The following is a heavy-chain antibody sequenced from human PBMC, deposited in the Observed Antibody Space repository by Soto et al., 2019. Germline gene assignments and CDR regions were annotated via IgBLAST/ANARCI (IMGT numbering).Heavy chain of an antibody. CDR1: GFTFSSYG. V-gene: IGHV3-33*01. CDR2: IWYDGSNK. J-gene: IGHJ6*02. CDR3: ARVADTNHYYYYGMDV. Sequence: GGSLRLSCAASGFTFSSYGMHWVRQAPGKGLEWVAVIWYDGSNKYYADSVKGRFTISRDNSKNTLYLQMNSLRAEDTAVYYCARVADTNHYYYYGMDVWGQGTTVTVSS.